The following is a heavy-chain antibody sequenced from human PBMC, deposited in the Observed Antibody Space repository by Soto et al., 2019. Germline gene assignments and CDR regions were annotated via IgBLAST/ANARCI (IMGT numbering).Heavy chain of an antibody. CDR3: EGEWGSIFGVAPDYGFDV. Sequence: SETLSLTCAVYGGSFSGYYWSWIRQPPGKGLEWIGEINHSGSTNYNPSLKSRVTISVDTSKNQFSLKLSSVTAADTAVYYCEGEWGSIFGVAPDYGFDVWGQGTTVTVSS. D-gene: IGHD3-3*01. J-gene: IGHJ6*02. CDR2: INHSGST. CDR1: GGSFSGYY. V-gene: IGHV4-34*01.